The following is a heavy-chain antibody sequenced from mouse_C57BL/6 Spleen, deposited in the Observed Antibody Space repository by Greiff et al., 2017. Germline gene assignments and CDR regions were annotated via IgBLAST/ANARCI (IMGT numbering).Heavy chain of an antibody. V-gene: IGHV6-3*01. CDR1: GFTFSNYW. D-gene: IGHD4-1*01. CDR3: TELTGGYFDV. CDR2: IRLKSDNYAT. Sequence: EVMLVESGGGLVQPGGSMKLSCVASGFTFSNYWMNWVRQSPEKGLEWVAQIRLKSDNYATHYAESVKGRFTISRDDSKSSVYLQMNNLRAEDTGIYYCTELTGGYFDVWGTGTTVTVSS. J-gene: IGHJ1*03.